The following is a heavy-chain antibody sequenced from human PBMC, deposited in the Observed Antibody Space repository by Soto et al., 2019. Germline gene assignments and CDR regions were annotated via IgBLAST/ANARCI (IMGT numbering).Heavy chain of an antibody. D-gene: IGHD3-9*01. CDR2: INAGNGNT. V-gene: IGHV1-3*01. J-gene: IGHJ4*02. Sequence: GASVNVSSKASGYTFTSYAMHWVRHSPGQRLEWMGWINAGNGNTKYSQKFQGRVTITRDTSASTAYMELSSLRSEDTAVYYCARDELYYDILTGYPGYWGQGPLVTVSS. CDR3: ARDELYYDILTGYPGY. CDR1: GYTFTSYA.